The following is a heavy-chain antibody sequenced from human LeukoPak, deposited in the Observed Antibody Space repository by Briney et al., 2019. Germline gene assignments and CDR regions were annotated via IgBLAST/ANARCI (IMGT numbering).Heavy chain of an antibody. CDR1: GYTFTGYY. Sequence: ASVKVSCKASGYTFTGYYIHWVRQAPGQGLEWMGWINPNSGGTNYAQKFQGRVIMTRDTSINTAYMELSRLRSDDTAVYYCARDTLWNYYGSGSYSYFDYWGQGTLVTVSS. V-gene: IGHV1-2*02. CDR2: INPNSGGT. J-gene: IGHJ4*02. D-gene: IGHD3-10*01. CDR3: ARDTLWNYYGSGSYSYFDY.